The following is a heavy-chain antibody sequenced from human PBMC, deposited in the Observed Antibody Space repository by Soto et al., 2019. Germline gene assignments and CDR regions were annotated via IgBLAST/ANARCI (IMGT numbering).Heavy chain of an antibody. J-gene: IGHJ4*02. D-gene: IGHD3-3*01. CDR1: GFTFGAYG. CDR3: VRDFPYFSYDFWNGLDH. CDR2: ISGSGVTT. V-gene: IGHV3-23*01. Sequence: EVQLLESGGGLVQPGGSLRLSCAASGFTFGAYGMTWVRQSPGKGLEWVSSISGSGVTTFYAESVRARFTISRDDSTATLSLQMNSLRAEDTAVYYCVRDFPYFSYDFWNGLDHWGQGTLVTVSS.